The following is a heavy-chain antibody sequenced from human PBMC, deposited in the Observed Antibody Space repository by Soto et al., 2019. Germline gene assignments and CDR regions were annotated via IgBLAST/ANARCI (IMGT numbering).Heavy chain of an antibody. J-gene: IGHJ6*02. CDR3: AQDGTRLWDFWSGFYGMDV. Sequence: PGWALRLSCAASGFTVSDSSMHLVRQAPGKGLEWGAFISFDGTNKHCIDSVKGRFTISRDNSKNTLYLQMNRLRADDTAVYYCAQDGTRLWDFWSGFYGMDVWGQGTKVTVSS. CDR2: ISFDGTNK. D-gene: IGHD3-3*01. V-gene: IGHV3-30*18. CDR1: GFTVSDSS.